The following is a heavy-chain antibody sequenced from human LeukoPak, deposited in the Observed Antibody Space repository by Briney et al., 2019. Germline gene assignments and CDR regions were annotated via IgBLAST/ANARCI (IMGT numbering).Heavy chain of an antibody. J-gene: IGHJ4*02. Sequence: SETLSLSCPVSGGSISSYYWSWIRQPAGKGLEWIGRIYTSGSTNYNPSLKSRVTMSVDTSKNQFSLKLSSVTAADTAVYYCARESPPGGYCSSTSCYLFDYWGQGTLVTVSS. CDR3: ARESPPGGYCSSTSCYLFDY. V-gene: IGHV4-4*07. CDR1: GGSISSYY. CDR2: IYTSGST. D-gene: IGHD2-2*03.